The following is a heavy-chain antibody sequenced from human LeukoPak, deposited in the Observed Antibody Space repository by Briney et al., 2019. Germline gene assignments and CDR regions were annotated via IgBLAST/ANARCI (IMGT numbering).Heavy chain of an antibody. CDR2: INHSGST. Sequence: PSETLSLTCAVYGGSFSGYYWSWIRQPPGKGLEWIGEINHSGSTNYNPSLKSRVTISVDTSKNQFSPKLSSVTAADTAVYYCARGRFFHLTIFGVAASYYGMDVWGQGTTVTVSS. V-gene: IGHV4-34*01. J-gene: IGHJ6*02. CDR3: ARGRFFHLTIFGVAASYYGMDV. CDR1: GGSFSGYY. D-gene: IGHD3-3*01.